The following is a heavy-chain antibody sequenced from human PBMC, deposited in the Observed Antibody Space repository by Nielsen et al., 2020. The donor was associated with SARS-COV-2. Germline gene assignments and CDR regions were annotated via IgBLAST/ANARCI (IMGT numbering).Heavy chain of an antibody. CDR2: IRSKANSYAT. V-gene: IGHV3-73*01. Sequence: GESLKISCAASGFTFSSYGMHWVRQASGKGLEWVGRIRSKANSYATAYAASVKGRFTISRDDSKNTAYLQMNSLKTEDTAVYYCTRHERDWGQGTLVTVSS. J-gene: IGHJ4*02. CDR1: GFTFSSYG. CDR3: TRHERD.